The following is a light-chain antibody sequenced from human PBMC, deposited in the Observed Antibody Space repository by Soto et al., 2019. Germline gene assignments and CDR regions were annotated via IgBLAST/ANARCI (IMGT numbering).Light chain of an antibody. V-gene: IGKV1-5*03. CDR1: QSDSSW. J-gene: IGKJ1*01. CDR2: KAS. Sequence: GDRFTITFRASQSDSSWLAWYQQKPGKAPKLLIYKASTLDSGVPSRFSGSGSGTEFTLTISSLQPDDFGTYYCQQYDNYFRTFGQGTKVDIK. CDR3: QQYDNYFRT.